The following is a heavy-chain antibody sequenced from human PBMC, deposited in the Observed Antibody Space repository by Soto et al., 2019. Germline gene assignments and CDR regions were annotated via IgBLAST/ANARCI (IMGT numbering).Heavy chain of an antibody. CDR3: TTEDRTGYSSGSTVRRKKVYYYYGMDV. D-gene: IGHD6-19*01. J-gene: IGHJ6*02. Sequence: GGSLRLSCAASGFTFSNAWMNWVRQAPGKGLEWVGRIKSKTDGGTTDYAAPVKGRFTISRDDSKNTLYLQMNSLKTEDTAVYYCTTEDRTGYSSGSTVRRKKVYYYYGMDVWGQGTTVTVSS. V-gene: IGHV3-15*07. CDR1: GFTFSNAW. CDR2: IKSKTDGGTT.